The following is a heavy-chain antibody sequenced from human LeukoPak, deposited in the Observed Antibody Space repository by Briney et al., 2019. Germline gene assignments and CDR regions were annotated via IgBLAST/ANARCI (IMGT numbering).Heavy chain of an antibody. CDR1: GYSFTGYY. Sequence: ASVKVSCKASGYSFTGYYIYWVRQAPGQGLERLGWINPNSGGTHYGQKFQGRLTMTRDTSISTAYMELIRLRSDDTAIYFCARGAIPITMFRGAFNWFDPWGQGTLVTVSS. CDR2: INPNSGGT. CDR3: ARGAIPITMFRGAFNWFDP. V-gene: IGHV1-2*02. D-gene: IGHD3-10*01. J-gene: IGHJ5*02.